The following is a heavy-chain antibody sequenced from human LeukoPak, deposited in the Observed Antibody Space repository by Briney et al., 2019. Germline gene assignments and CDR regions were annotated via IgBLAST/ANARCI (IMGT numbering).Heavy chain of an antibody. CDR3: ARARGHYCSSTSCLGWFDP. CDR1: GGSFSGYY. D-gene: IGHD2-2*01. V-gene: IGHV4-34*01. J-gene: IGHJ5*02. Sequence: SETLSLTCAVYGGSFSGYYWSWIRQPPGKGLEWIGEINHSGSTNYNPSLKSRVTISVDTSKNQFSRKLSSVTAADTAVYYCARARGHYCSSTSCLGWFDPWGQGTLVTVSS. CDR2: INHSGST.